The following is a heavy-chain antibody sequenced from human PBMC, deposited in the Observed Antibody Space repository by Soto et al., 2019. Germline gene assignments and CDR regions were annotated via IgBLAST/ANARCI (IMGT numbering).Heavy chain of an antibody. CDR3: AMYYDFWSGYHDY. CDR2: ISYDGSNK. CDR1: GFTFCSYG. Sequence: PGGSLRLSCAASGFTFCSYGMHRVRQAPGKGLEWVAVISYDGSNKYYADSVKGRFTISRDNSKNTLYLQMNSLRAEDTAVYYCAMYYDFWSGYHDYWGQGTLVTGSS. V-gene: IGHV3-30*03. D-gene: IGHD3-3*01. J-gene: IGHJ4*02.